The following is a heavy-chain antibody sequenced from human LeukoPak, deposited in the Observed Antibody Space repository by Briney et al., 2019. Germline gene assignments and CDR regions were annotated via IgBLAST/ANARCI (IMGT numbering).Heavy chain of an antibody. J-gene: IGHJ4*02. CDR3: AREPTRGREPTSGRPLDY. V-gene: IGHV4-31*03. CDR1: GGSLSSGGYY. Sequence: SETLSLTCTVSGGSLSSGGYYWSWIRQHPGKGLEWIGYIYYSGSTYYNPSLKSRVTMSLDTSKNHLSLNLSSVTAADTAVYYCAREPTRGREPTSGRPLDYWGQGTLVTVSS. D-gene: IGHD5-12*01. CDR2: IYYSGST.